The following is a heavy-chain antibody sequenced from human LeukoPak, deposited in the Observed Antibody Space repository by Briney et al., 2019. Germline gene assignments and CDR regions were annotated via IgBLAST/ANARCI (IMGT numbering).Heavy chain of an antibody. CDR2: INHSGST. V-gene: IGHV4-34*01. CDR1: GGSFSGYY. J-gene: IGHJ5*01. Sequence: SETLSLTCAVYGGSFSGYYWSWIRQPPGKGLEWIGEINHSGSTNYNPSLKSRVTISVDTSKNQFSLKLSSVTAADTAVYYCARLGSSSWFYWFDSWGQGTLVTVSS. D-gene: IGHD6-13*01. CDR3: ARLGSSSWFYWFDS.